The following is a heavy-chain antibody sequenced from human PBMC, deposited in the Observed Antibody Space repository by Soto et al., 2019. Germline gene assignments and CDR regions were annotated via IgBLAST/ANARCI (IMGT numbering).Heavy chain of an antibody. D-gene: IGHD3-10*01. V-gene: IGHV1-69*08. CDR3: ARDHPEDSGTH. CDR1: GGTFSSYT. Sequence: QVKLVQSGAEVKKPGSSVKVSCKASGGTFSSYTNSWVRQAPGQGLEWMGRIIPILGIANYAQKFQGRVTITADKSTSTAYMELSSLRSEDTAVYYCARDHPEDSGTHWGQGTLVTVSS. CDR2: IIPILGIA. J-gene: IGHJ4*02.